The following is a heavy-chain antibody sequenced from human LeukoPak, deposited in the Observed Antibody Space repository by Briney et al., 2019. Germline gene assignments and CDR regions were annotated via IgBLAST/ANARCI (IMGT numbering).Heavy chain of an antibody. CDR2: INWNGGST. D-gene: IGHD6-13*01. CDR3: ARVGSSWQEEAFDY. J-gene: IGHJ4*02. CDR1: GFTFDDYG. V-gene: IGHV3-20*04. Sequence: GGSLRLSCAASGFTFDDYGMSWVRQAPGKGLERVSGINWNGGSTGYADSVKGRFTISRDNAKNSLYLQMNSLRAEDTALYYCARVGSSWQEEAFDYRGQGTLVTVSS.